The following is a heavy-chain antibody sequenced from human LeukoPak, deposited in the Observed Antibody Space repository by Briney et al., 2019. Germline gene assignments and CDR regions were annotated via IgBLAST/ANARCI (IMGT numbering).Heavy chain of an antibody. D-gene: IGHD3-22*01. CDR2: IYYSGST. CDR1: GGSISSSDYY. Sequence: SETLSLTCTVSGGSISSSDYYWGWIRQPPGKGLEWIGSIYYSGSTYYNPSLKSRVTISVDTSTNHLSLKLSSVTAADTAVYYCARRYYESSGRSHFFDYWGQGTLVTVSS. J-gene: IGHJ4*02. CDR3: ARRYYESSGRSHFFDY. V-gene: IGHV4-39*02.